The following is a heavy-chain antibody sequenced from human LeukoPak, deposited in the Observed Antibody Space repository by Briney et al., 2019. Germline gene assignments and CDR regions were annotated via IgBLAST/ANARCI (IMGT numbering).Heavy chain of an antibody. D-gene: IGHD5-24*01. J-gene: IGHJ2*01. Sequence: GASVKVSCKASGYTFTSYYMHWVRQAPGQGLEWMGIINPSGGSTSYAQKFQGRVTMTRDMSTSTVYMELSSLRSEGTAVYYCARGEMATISGWYFDLWGRGTLVTVSS. CDR3: ARGEMATISGWYFDL. CDR1: GYTFTSYY. CDR2: INPSGGST. V-gene: IGHV1-46*01.